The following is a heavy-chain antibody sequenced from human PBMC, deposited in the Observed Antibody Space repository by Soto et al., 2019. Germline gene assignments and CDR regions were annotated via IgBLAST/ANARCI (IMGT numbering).Heavy chain of an antibody. D-gene: IGHD4-17*01. CDR1: GFTFSSYG. CDR2: ISYDGSNK. V-gene: IGHV3-30*18. Sequence: QVQLVESGGGVVQPGRSLRLSCAASGFTFSSYGMHWVRQAPGKGLEWVAVISYDGSNKYYADSVKGRFTISRDNSKNMLYLQMNSLRAEDTAVYYCAKAPFYGDYDLYYFQHWGQGTLITVSS. CDR3: AKAPFYGDYDLYYFQH. J-gene: IGHJ1*01.